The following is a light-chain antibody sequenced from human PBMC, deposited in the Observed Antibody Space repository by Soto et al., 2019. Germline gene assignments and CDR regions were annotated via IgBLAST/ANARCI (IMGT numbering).Light chain of an antibody. CDR3: GSYTSSRTLV. CDR2: EVS. J-gene: IGLJ1*01. CDR1: SSDVGGHNY. Sequence: QSVLTQPASVSGSPGQSITFSGTGTSSDVGGHNYVSWYQQHPGKAPRLMIYEVSKRPSGVSNRFSGSKSGNTASLTISGLQAEDEADYYCGSYTSSRTLVFGTGTKVTVL. V-gene: IGLV2-14*01.